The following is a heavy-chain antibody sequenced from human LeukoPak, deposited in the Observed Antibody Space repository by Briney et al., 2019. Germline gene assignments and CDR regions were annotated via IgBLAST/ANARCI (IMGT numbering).Heavy chain of an antibody. Sequence: PSETLSLTCTVSGGSISSSSYYWGWIRQPPGKGLEWIGSIYYSGSTYYNPSLKSRVTISVDTSKNQFSLKLSSVTAADTAVYYCARQGSAAIPNWFDPWGQGTLVTVSS. CDR2: IYYSGST. D-gene: IGHD2-2*02. CDR1: GGSISSSSYY. J-gene: IGHJ5*02. CDR3: ARQGSAAIPNWFDP. V-gene: IGHV4-39*01.